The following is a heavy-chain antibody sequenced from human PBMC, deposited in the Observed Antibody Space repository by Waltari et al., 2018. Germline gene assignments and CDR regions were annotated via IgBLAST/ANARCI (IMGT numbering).Heavy chain of an antibody. J-gene: IGHJ4*02. CDR2: VYYSGAS. Sequence: QLQLQESGPGLVKPSETLSLSCTVSVGSLSSSGFYWGWIRQSPGKGLEWIGSVYYSGASYYNPSLESRVTMSIDTSKRHFSLRLTSVTVADTAVYYCVRPERGSYYYFDSWGQGTLVIVSS. D-gene: IGHD3-16*01. CDR1: VGSLSSSGFY. CDR3: VRPERGSYYYFDS. V-gene: IGHV4-39*02.